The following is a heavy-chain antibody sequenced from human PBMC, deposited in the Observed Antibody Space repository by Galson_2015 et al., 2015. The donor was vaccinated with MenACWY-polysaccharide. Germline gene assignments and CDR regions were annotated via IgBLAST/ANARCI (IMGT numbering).Heavy chain of an antibody. J-gene: IGHJ4*02. Sequence: SLRLSCAASGFAFNDYWMSWIRQSPGKGLERVANIKQDGSEKYYLDSVKGRFVVSRDNARNSLYLQMSSLRAEDTAVYYCVRDCWCGGAACYYFDFWGQGTLVTVSS. CDR2: IKQDGSEK. CDR1: GFAFNDYW. CDR3: VRDCWCGGAACYYFDF. V-gene: IGHV3-7*01. D-gene: IGHD2-8*01.